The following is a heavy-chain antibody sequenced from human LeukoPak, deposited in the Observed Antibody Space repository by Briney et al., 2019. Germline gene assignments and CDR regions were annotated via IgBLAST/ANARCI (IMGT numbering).Heavy chain of an antibody. CDR1: GGSFSDYY. CDR2: VSHSGGT. Sequence: PSETLSLTCAVFGGSFSDYYWTWIRQPPGKGLEWIGQVSHSGGTNYNPSLKSRVTISADTSKNQFSLRLSSVTAADTAVYYCGGDGGYCGGGGCYSDYWGQGVLVTVSS. V-gene: IGHV4-34*01. CDR3: GGDGGYCGGGGCYSDY. D-gene: IGHD2-15*01. J-gene: IGHJ4*02.